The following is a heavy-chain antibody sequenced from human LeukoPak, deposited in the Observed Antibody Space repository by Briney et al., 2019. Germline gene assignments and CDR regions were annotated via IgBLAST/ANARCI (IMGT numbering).Heavy chain of an antibody. CDR3: ARRXDTAMGPLYYYYYYMDV. V-gene: IGHV4-39*01. CDR2: IYYSGST. Sequence: PSETLSPTCTVSGGSISSSSYYWGWIRQPPGKGLEWIGSIYYSGSTYYNPSLKSRVTISVDPSKNQFSLKLSSVTAADTAVYYCARRXDTAMGPLYYYYYYMDVWGKGTTVTVSS. CDR1: GGSISSSSYY. D-gene: IGHD5-18*01. J-gene: IGHJ6*03.